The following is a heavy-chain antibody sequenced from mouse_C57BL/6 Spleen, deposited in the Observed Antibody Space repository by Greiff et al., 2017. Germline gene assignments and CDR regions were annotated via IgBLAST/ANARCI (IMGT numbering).Heavy chain of an antibody. CDR2: IYPGSGNT. J-gene: IGHJ2*01. CDR3: ARGSVVAPHYFDY. D-gene: IGHD1-1*01. V-gene: IGHV1-76*01. Sequence: VKLMESGAELVRPGASVKLSCKASGYTFTDYYINWVKQRPGQGLEWIARIYPGSGNTYYNEKFKGKATLTAEKSSSTAYMQLSSLTSEDSAVYFCARGSVVAPHYFDYWGQGTTLTVSS. CDR1: GYTFTDYY.